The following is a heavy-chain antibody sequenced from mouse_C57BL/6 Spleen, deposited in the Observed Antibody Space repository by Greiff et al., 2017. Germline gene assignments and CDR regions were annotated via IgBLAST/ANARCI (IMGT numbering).Heavy chain of an antibody. Sequence: EVQRVESGGGLVKPGGSLKLSCAASGFTFSDYGMHWVRQAPEKGLEWVAYISSGSSTIYYADTVKGRFNISRDNAKNTLFLQMTSLRSEDTAMYYCARKENYYYGSSPYAMDYWGQGTSVTVSS. CDR3: ARKENYYYGSSPYAMDY. CDR1: GFTFSDYG. V-gene: IGHV5-17*01. D-gene: IGHD1-1*01. J-gene: IGHJ4*01. CDR2: ISSGSSTI.